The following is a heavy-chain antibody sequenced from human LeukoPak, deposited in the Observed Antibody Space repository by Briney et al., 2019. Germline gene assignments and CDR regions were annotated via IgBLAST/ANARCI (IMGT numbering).Heavy chain of an antibody. CDR2: VYSGGST. CDR3: ARDVGWYSSGWYTHTPPGYFDY. D-gene: IGHD6-19*01. CDR1: GFTVITNY. V-gene: IGHV3-53*01. J-gene: IGHJ4*02. Sequence: PGGSLRLSCAVSGFTVITNYMNWVRQAPGKGLEWVAVVYSGGSTFYADSVKGRFTISRDNSKNTLYLQMNSLRAGDTAVYYCARDVGWYSSGWYTHTPPGYFDYWGQGTLVTVSS.